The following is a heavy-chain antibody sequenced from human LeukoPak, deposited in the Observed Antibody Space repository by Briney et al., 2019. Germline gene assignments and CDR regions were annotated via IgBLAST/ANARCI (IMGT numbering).Heavy chain of an antibody. Sequence: SEALSLTCTVSGGSINSYYWSWIRQPPGKGLEWIGYIYYSGSTNYNPSLKSRVTISLHTSKNQFSLKLSSVTTADTAVYYCAREGDNYGNWFDPWGQGTLVTVSS. CDR2: IYYSGST. CDR1: GGSINSYY. D-gene: IGHD5-18*01. CDR3: AREGDNYGNWFDP. V-gene: IGHV4-59*01. J-gene: IGHJ5*02.